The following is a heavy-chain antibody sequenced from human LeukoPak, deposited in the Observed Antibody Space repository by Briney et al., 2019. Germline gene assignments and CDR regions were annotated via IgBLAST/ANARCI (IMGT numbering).Heavy chain of an antibody. J-gene: IGHJ6*03. V-gene: IGHV4-4*02. CDR1: GGSISSSNW. Sequence: SETLSLTCAVSGGSISSSNWWSWVRQPPGKGLEWIGEIYHSGSTNYNPSLKSRVTISVDTSKNQFSLKLSSVTAADTAVYYCARVVDYGGYYYYYYMDVWGKGTTVTVSS. D-gene: IGHD4-17*01. CDR2: IYHSGST. CDR3: ARVVDYGGYYYYYYMDV.